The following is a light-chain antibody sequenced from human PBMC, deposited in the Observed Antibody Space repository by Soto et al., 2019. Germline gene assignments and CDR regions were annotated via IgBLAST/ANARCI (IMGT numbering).Light chain of an antibody. CDR2: LGS. CDR3: MQALQTPYI. CDR1: QSLLHSNGYNY. Sequence: DIVMTQSPLSLPVTPGEPASISCRSSQSLLHSNGYNYLDWYLQKPGQSPQLLIYLGSNRASGAPDSFSGSGSGTDFTLKISRVEAEDVGVYYCMQALQTPYIFGQGTKLEIK. V-gene: IGKV2-28*01. J-gene: IGKJ2*01.